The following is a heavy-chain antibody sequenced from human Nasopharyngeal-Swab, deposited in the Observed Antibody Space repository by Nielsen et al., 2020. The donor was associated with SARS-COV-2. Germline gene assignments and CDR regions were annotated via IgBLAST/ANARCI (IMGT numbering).Heavy chain of an antibody. CDR2: IDWDDDK. CDR3: ARSAISIAVAFDY. D-gene: IGHD6-19*01. V-gene: IGHV2-70*11. Sequence: SGPTLVKPTETLTLTCTVSGFSLTNRRMCVSWIRQPPGKALEWLARIDWDDDKYYSTSLKTRLTISKDTSKNQVVLTMTNMDPVDTATYYCARSAISIAVAFDYWGQGTLVTVSS. J-gene: IGHJ4*02. CDR1: GFSLTNRRMC.